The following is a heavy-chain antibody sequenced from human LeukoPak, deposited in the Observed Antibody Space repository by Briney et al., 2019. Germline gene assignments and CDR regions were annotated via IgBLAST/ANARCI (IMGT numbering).Heavy chain of an antibody. CDR3: ARDAAAGTLGAFDI. D-gene: IGHD6-13*01. V-gene: IGHV4-59*01. Sequence: SESLSLTCTVSGGSTSSYYWSWIRHPPGKGLEWIGYIYYSGSTNYNPSLKSRVTISVDTSKNQFSLKLSSVTAADTAVYYCARDAAAGTLGAFDIWGQGTMVTVSS. CDR1: GGSTSSYY. CDR2: IYYSGST. J-gene: IGHJ3*02.